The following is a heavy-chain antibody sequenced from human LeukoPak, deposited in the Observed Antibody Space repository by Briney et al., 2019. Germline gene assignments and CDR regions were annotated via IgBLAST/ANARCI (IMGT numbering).Heavy chain of an antibody. D-gene: IGHD2-15*01. CDR2: IWYDGSNK. J-gene: IGHJ6*02. V-gene: IGHV3-33*01. CDR3: ARDMARGYCSGGSCYSQDYYYGMDV. Sequence: GSLRLSCAASGFTFSSYGMHWVRQAPGKGLEWVAVIWYDGSNKYYADSVKGRFTISRDNSKNTLYLQMNSLRAEDTAVYYCARDMARGYCSGGSCYSQDYYYGMDVWGQGTTVTVSS. CDR1: GFTFSSYG.